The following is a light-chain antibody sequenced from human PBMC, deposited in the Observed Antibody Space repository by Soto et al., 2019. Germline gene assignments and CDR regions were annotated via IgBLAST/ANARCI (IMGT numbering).Light chain of an antibody. CDR2: KAS. Sequence: STLSASVGDRLTITCRASQSISSWLAWYQQKPGKAPKLLIYKASDLKRGVPSRFSGSGSGTEFTLTISGLQPDDFATYYCQQYQSYWTFGQGTKVDIK. CDR1: QSISSW. J-gene: IGKJ1*01. CDR3: QQYQSYWT. V-gene: IGKV1-5*03.